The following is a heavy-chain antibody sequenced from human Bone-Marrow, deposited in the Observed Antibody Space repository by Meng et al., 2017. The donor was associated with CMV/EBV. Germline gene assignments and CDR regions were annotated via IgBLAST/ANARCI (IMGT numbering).Heavy chain of an antibody. CDR1: GYTFTSYD. Sequence: ASVKVSCKASGYTFTSYDINWVRQATGQGLEWMGWMNPNSGNTGYAQKFQGRVTMTRNTSISTAYMELSSLRSEDTAVYYCARSTYYDFWSDYKTADYWGQGQLVTVSS. V-gene: IGHV1-8*01. J-gene: IGHJ4*02. CDR2: MNPNSGNT. D-gene: IGHD3-3*01. CDR3: ARSTYYDFWSDYKTADY.